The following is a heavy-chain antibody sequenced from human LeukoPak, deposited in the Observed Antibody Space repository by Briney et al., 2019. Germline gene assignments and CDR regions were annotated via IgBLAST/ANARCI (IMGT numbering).Heavy chain of an antibody. CDR3: AREHDYRVYYYYCYMDV. Sequence: PGGSLRLSCAASGFTFSSYSMNWVRQAPGKGLEWVSSISSSSSYIYYADSVKGRFTISRDNAKNSLYLQMNSLRAEDTAVYYCAREHDYRVYYYYCYMDVWGKGTTVTVSS. J-gene: IGHJ6*03. CDR2: ISSSSSYI. CDR1: GFTFSSYS. D-gene: IGHD4-11*01. V-gene: IGHV3-21*01.